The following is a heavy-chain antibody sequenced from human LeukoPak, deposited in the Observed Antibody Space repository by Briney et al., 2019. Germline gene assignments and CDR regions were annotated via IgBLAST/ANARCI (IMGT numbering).Heavy chain of an antibody. CDR2: INKDGSEE. J-gene: IGHJ3*01. CDR1: GFTFRTYW. D-gene: IGHD1-26*01. Sequence: GGSLRLSWAASGFTFRTYWMSWIRQAPGKGPEWGADINKDGSEEYYGQSVKGRFTVSRDNAQNAVFLQMTNLRADDTAVYYCARWKMELQRNAFDFWGQGTVVTVSS. CDR3: ARWKMELQRNAFDF. V-gene: IGHV3-7*01.